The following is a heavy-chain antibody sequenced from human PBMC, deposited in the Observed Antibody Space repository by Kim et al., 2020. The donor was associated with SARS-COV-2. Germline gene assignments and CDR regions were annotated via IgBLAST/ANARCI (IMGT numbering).Heavy chain of an antibody. V-gene: IGHV3-7*03. J-gene: IGHJ4*02. CDR1: GLTFSHYW. Sequence: GGSLRLSCAASGLTFSHYWMNWVRQAPGKGLEWVANMNQDGSVKWYVDSVKGRFTISRDNAKNSLYLQMNTLGAEDTALYYCTTGTTYWGQGSLVTVSS. CDR2: MNQDGSVK. CDR3: TTGTTY.